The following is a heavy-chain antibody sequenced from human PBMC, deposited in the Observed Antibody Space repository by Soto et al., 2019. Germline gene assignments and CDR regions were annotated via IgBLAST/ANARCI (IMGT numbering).Heavy chain of an antibody. CDR1: GFTFSAYT. J-gene: IGHJ5*01. D-gene: IGHD3-10*01. Sequence: LRLSCAASGFTFSAYTMNWVRQAPGKGLEWISSISSGSSYIYYAGSVKGRFTISRDNAKNSLFLQMNSLRADDTAVYYCARDILSGGAYPDSWGQGTKVTVSS. CDR2: ISSGSSYI. CDR3: ARDILSGGAYPDS. V-gene: IGHV3-21*01.